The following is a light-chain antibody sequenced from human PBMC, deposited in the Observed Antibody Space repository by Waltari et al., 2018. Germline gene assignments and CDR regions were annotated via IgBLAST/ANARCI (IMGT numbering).Light chain of an antibody. CDR2: GAS. CDR1: QSDSSN. J-gene: IGKJ1*01. Sequence: ETVMTQSPATLSVSPGERATLSCRASQSDSSNLAWYQQKPGQAPRLLIYGASTRATGIPARFSGSGSETEFTLTISSLQSEDFAVYYCQQYNNWPRTFGQGTKLEIK. V-gene: IGKV3-15*01. CDR3: QQYNNWPRT.